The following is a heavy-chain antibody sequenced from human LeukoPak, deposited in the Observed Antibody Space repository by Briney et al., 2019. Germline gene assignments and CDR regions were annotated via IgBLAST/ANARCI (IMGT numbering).Heavy chain of an antibody. D-gene: IGHD5-12*01. V-gene: IGHV3-21*01. CDR1: GFAVSDNY. CDR2: ISSSSSYI. J-gene: IGHJ4*02. CDR3: ARGEATASY. Sequence: PGGSLRLSRAASGFAVSDNYMSWVRQAPGKGLEWVSSISSSSSYIYYADSVKGRFTISRDNAKNSLYLQMNSLRAEDTAVYYCARGEATASYWGQGTLVTVSS.